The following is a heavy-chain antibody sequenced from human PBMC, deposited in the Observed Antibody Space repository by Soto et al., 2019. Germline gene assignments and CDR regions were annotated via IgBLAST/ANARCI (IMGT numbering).Heavy chain of an antibody. J-gene: IGHJ6*02. V-gene: IGHV4-30-4*01. CDR3: AREDDGGDRDYYGLDV. D-gene: IGHD2-21*02. CDR1: GGSISFDHYH. Sequence: QVQLQQSGPGLVKPSQTLSLTCTVSGGSISFDHYHGTWIRQPPGKGLEWIGYVHYSGSALYNPSLQSRVSISVDTSKNQFSLKLSSVTAADTAVYFCAREDDGGDRDYYGLDVWGQGTTVTVSS. CDR2: VHYSGSA.